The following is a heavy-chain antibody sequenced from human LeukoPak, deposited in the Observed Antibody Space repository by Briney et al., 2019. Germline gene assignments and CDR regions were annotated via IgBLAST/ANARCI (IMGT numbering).Heavy chain of an antibody. CDR3: ARDLGYYDSSGYDAYDAFDI. Sequence: PSETLSLTCTVSGDSITSSSYYWGWIRQPPGKGLEWIGRIYTSGSTNYNPSLKSRVTMSVDTSKNQFSLKLSSVTAADTAVYYCARDLGYYDSSGYDAYDAFDIWGQGTMVTVSS. D-gene: IGHD3-22*01. J-gene: IGHJ3*02. V-gene: IGHV4-39*07. CDR1: GDSITSSSYY. CDR2: IYTSGST.